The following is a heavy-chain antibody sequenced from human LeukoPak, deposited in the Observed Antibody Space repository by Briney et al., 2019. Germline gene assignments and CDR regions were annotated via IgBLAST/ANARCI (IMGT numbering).Heavy chain of an antibody. CDR2: ISSSSSYI. D-gene: IGHD5-24*01. CDR3: ARDGYNCFDY. J-gene: IGHJ4*02. Sequence: GGSLRLSCAASGFTFINAWMNWVRQAPGKGLEWVSSISSSSSYIYYADSVKGRFTISRDNAKNSLYLQMNSLRAEDTAVYYCARDGYNCFDYWGQGTLVTVSS. V-gene: IGHV3-21*01. CDR1: GFTFINAW.